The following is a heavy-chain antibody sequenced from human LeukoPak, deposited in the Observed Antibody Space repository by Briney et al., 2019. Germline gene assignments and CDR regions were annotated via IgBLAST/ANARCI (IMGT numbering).Heavy chain of an antibody. V-gene: IGHV3-48*03. J-gene: IGHJ6*04. CDR3: AELGITMIGGV. D-gene: IGHD3-10*02. CDR2: ISYSGRTI. CDR1: GFIFSTYE. Sequence: GGSLRLSCAASGFIFSTYEMNWVRQAPGKGLEWLSYISYSGRTIYYADSVKGRFTTSRDNARNSLYLQMNSLRAEDTAVYYCAELGITMIGGVWGKGTTVTISS.